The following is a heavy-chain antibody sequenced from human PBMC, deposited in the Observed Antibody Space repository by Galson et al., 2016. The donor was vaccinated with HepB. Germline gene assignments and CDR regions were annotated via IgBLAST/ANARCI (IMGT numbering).Heavy chain of an antibody. CDR2: ISNSGDTT. CDR1: GFTFGNYA. Sequence: SLRLSCAASGFTFGNYAMSWVRQAPGKGLEWISVISNSGDTTYYAASERGRFTISRDNSKNTLYLQMTGLRAEDTAVYYCAKDQSDYVWGSYRDGGDYWGQGTLV. J-gene: IGHJ4*02. D-gene: IGHD3-16*02. CDR3: AKDQSDYVWGSYRDGGDY. V-gene: IGHV3-23*01.